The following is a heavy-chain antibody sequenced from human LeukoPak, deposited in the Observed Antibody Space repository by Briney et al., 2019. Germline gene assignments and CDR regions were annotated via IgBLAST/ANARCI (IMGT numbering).Heavy chain of an antibody. D-gene: IGHD2-2*01. CDR2: ISYDGSNK. CDR3: AKDRSLCCSSTGCRDAFDI. Sequence: GGSLRLSCAASGFTFSSYGMHWVRQAPGKGLEWVAVISYDGSNKYYVDSVKGRFTISRDNSKNTLYLQMNSLRVEDTAVYHCAKDRSLCCSSTGCRDAFDIWGQGTMVTVSS. J-gene: IGHJ3*02. CDR1: GFTFSSYG. V-gene: IGHV3-30*18.